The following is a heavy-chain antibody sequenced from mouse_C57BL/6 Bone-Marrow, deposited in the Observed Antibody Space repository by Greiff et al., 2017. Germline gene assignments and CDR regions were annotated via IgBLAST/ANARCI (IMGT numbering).Heavy chain of an antibody. V-gene: IGHV3-6*01. CDR3: ARGEGIWLRRRYFDV. J-gene: IGHJ1*03. Sequence: EVQLQQSGPGLVKPSQSLSLTCSVTGYSITSGYYWNWIRQFPGNKLEWMGYISYDGSNNYNPSLKNRISITRDTSKNQFFLKLNSVTTEDTATYYCARGEGIWLRRRYFDVWGTGTTVTVSS. CDR1: GYSITSGYY. D-gene: IGHD2-2*01. CDR2: ISYDGSN.